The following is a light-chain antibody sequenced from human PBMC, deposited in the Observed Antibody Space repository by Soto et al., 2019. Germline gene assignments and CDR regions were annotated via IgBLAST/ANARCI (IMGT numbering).Light chain of an antibody. CDR2: EVS. CDR3: QSYDNSLTSRV. J-gene: IGLJ3*02. Sequence: QSALTQPASVSGSPGQSITISCTGSSTDVGAYNYVSWYQQYPGQAPNLLIYEVSRRPSGFSHRFSGSKSVNTASLTISGLQVEDEADYHCQSYDNSLTSRVFGGGTKLTVL. V-gene: IGLV2-14*01. CDR1: STDVGAYNY.